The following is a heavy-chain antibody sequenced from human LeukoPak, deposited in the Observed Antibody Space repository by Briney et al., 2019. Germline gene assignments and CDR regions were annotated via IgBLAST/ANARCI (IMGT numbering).Heavy chain of an antibody. Sequence: ASVKASCKASGYTFTSYDINWVRQATGQGLEWMGWMNPNSGKTGYAQKFQGRVTMTRNTSISTAYMELSSLRSEDPDVYYCARNYYDSSGYYPYYYYYGMDVWGQGTTVTVSS. J-gene: IGHJ6*02. CDR3: ARNYYDSSGYYPYYYYYGMDV. V-gene: IGHV1-8*01. D-gene: IGHD3-22*01. CDR2: MNPNSGKT. CDR1: GYTFTSYD.